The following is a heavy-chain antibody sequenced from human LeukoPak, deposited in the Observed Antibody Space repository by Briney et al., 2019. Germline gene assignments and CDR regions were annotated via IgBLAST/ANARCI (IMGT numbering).Heavy chain of an antibody. D-gene: IGHD7-27*01. Sequence: PSETLSLTCTVSGGSINSYSWNWIRQPPGKELEWIAYIYNSESSNYNPSLKSRVTISLDTSKSQFSLKLSSVTAADTAIYDCACVVPSTKWGVDYWGQGTLVTVSS. CDR2: IYNSESS. CDR1: GGSINSYS. V-gene: IGHV4-59*01. J-gene: IGHJ4*02. CDR3: ACVVPSTKWGVDY.